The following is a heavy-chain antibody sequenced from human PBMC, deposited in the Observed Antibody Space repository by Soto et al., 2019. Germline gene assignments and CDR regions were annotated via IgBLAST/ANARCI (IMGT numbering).Heavy chain of an antibody. J-gene: IGHJ4*02. CDR2: ISGSGGST. Sequence: GGSLRLSCAASGFTFSSYAMSWVRQAPGKGLEWVSAISGSGGSTYYADSVKGRFTISRDNSKNTLYLQMNSLRAEDTAVYYCAKDSVRKGYCSSTSCYRDHFDYWGQGTLVTVSS. V-gene: IGHV3-23*01. CDR3: AKDSVRKGYCSSTSCYRDHFDY. CDR1: GFTFSSYA. D-gene: IGHD2-2*01.